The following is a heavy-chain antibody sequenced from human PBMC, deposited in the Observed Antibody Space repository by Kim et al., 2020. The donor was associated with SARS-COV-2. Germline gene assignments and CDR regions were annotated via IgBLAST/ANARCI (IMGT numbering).Heavy chain of an antibody. CDR1: GFTFSNYW. CDR3: GRDMDV. Sequence: GGSLRLSCAASGFTFSNYWMSWVRQAPGKGLEWVANINQDGSEKNYVDSVKGRFTISRYNAKNSLYLQMNSLRVEDTAVYYCGRDMDVWGQGTTVTVSS. CDR2: INQDGSEK. J-gene: IGHJ6*02. V-gene: IGHV3-7*01.